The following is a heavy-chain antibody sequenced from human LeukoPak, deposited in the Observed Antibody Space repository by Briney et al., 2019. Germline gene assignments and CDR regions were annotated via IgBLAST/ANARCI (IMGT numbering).Heavy chain of an antibody. J-gene: IGHJ4*02. Sequence: KASETLSLTCAVCGGSFSGYYWSWIRQPPGKGLEWIGEINHSGSTNYNPSLKSRVTISVDTSKNQFSLKLSSVTAADTAVYYCARCRIAARPVWFDYWGQGTLVTVSS. CDR3: ARCRIAARPVWFDY. D-gene: IGHD6-6*01. CDR1: GGSFSGYY. CDR2: INHSGST. V-gene: IGHV4-34*01.